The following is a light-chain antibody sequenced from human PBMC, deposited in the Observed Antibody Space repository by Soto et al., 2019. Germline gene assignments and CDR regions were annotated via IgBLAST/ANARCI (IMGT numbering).Light chain of an antibody. Sequence: EIVMTQSPATLSVSPGERATLSCMASQSVSSNLAWYQQKPGQAPRLLIYGASTRATGIPARFIGSGSGTEFTLTISSLQSEDFAVYYCQQYNNWPPAYTFGQGTKLEI. CDR3: QQYNNWPPAYT. V-gene: IGKV3-15*01. J-gene: IGKJ2*01. CDR2: GAS. CDR1: QSVSSN.